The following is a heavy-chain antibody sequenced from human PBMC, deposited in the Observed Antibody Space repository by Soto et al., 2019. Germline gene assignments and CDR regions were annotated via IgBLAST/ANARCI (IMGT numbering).Heavy chain of an antibody. V-gene: IGHV1-3*01. Sequence: ASVKVSCKASGYTFTSYAMHWVRQAPGQRLEWMGWINAGNGNTKYSQKFQGRVTITRDTSASTAYMELSSLRSEDTAVYYCATGIAAAGADAFDIWGQGTMVTVSS. CDR1: GYTFTSYA. CDR2: INAGNGNT. CDR3: ATGIAAAGADAFDI. J-gene: IGHJ3*02. D-gene: IGHD6-13*01.